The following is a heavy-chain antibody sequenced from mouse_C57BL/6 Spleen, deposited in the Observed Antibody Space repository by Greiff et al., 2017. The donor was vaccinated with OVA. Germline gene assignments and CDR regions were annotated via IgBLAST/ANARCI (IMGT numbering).Heavy chain of an antibody. Sequence: EVQLVESVGGLVQPGGSLRLSFASSVFTFPAYSIRCFRQPPGKALEWLGFIRNKANGYTTEYSASVKGRFTISRDNSQSILYLQMNALRAEDSATYYCARYPSLLSNRDYAMDYWGQGTSVTVSS. V-gene: IGHV7-3*01. CDR3: ARYPSLLSNRDYAMDY. CDR1: VFTFPAYS. D-gene: IGHD2-10*01. CDR2: IRNKANGYTT. J-gene: IGHJ4*01.